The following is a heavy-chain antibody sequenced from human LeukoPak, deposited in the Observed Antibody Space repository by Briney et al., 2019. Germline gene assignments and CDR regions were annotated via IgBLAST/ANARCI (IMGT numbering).Heavy chain of an antibody. V-gene: IGHV4-34*01. Sequence: PSETLSLTCAVYGGSFSGYYWSWIRQPPGKGLEWIGEINHSGSTNYNPSLKSRVTTSVDTSKNQFSLKLSSVTAADTAVYYCARTTGTSHRPYYYYYYMDVWGKGTTVTVSS. CDR2: INHSGST. D-gene: IGHD4-17*01. J-gene: IGHJ6*03. CDR3: ARTTGTSHRPYYYYYYMDV. CDR1: GGSFSGYY.